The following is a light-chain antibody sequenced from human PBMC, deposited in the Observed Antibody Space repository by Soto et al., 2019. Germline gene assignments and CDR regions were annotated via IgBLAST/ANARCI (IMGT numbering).Light chain of an antibody. CDR1: TSDVGGYNL. CDR3: SSYTNINTRAGV. Sequence: QSALTQPASVSGSPGQSITISCSGTTSDVGGYNLVSWYQQHTAKAPKLLIYEGTQRPSGVSSRFSGSKSGNTASLTISGLKAEDDADYYCSSYTNINTRAGVVGTGNKVTV. CDR2: EGT. J-gene: IGLJ1*01. V-gene: IGLV2-14*02.